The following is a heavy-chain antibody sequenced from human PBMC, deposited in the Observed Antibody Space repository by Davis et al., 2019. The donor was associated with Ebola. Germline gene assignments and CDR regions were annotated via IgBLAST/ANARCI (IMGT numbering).Heavy chain of an antibody. CDR1: GYTLTELS. CDR3: ARARAVAGDFDY. D-gene: IGHD6-19*01. Sequence: ASVKVSCKVSGYTLTELSMHWVRQAPGKGLEWMGGFDPEDGETIYAQKFQGRVTMTEDTSTDTAYMELRSLRSDDTAVYYCARARAVAGDFDYWGQGTLVTVSS. CDR2: FDPEDGET. V-gene: IGHV1-24*01. J-gene: IGHJ4*02.